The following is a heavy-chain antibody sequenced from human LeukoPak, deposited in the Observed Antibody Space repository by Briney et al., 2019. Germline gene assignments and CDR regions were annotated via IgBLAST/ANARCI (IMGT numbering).Heavy chain of an antibody. D-gene: IGHD2-15*01. V-gene: IGHV3-30*04. CDR2: IPYDGTNK. CDR1: GFTFSTYA. Sequence: GGFLRLSCAASGFTFSTYAMHWVRQAPGKGLEWVAVIPYDGTNKYYADSVKGRFTISRDNSKNTLYLQMNSLRAEDTAVYYCASGPYCRGGTCYLPFDYWGQGTLVTVSS. CDR3: ASGPYCRGGTCYLPFDY. J-gene: IGHJ4*02.